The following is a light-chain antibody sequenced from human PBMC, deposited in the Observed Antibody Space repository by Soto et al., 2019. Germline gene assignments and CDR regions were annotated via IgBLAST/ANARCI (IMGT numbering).Light chain of an antibody. Sequence: QLVLTQSPSASASLGASVKLTCTLSSGHSNYAIAWHQQQPEKGPRYLMNLNSDGSHSKGDGIPDRFSGSSSGAERYLTISSRQSEDEADYYCQTWGTGIRGVFGGGTKLTVL. V-gene: IGLV4-69*02. CDR1: SGHSNYA. CDR3: QTWGTGIRGV. CDR2: LNSDGSH. J-gene: IGLJ3*02.